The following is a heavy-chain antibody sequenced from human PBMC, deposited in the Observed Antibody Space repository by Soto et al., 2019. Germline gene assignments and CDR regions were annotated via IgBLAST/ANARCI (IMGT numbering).Heavy chain of an antibody. Sequence: EVQLLESGGGLVQPGGSLTLSCAASGFTFSSYAMTWVRQAPGKGLEWVSGISGGGGVSTYYADSVKGRFTISRDNSMNTLYPQMNRLRAEDTAVYYCAKDAISMVRGVNNWFDPWGQGTLVTVSS. J-gene: IGHJ5*02. D-gene: IGHD3-10*01. CDR2: ISGGGGVST. CDR1: GFTFSSYA. CDR3: AKDAISMVRGVNNWFDP. V-gene: IGHV3-23*01.